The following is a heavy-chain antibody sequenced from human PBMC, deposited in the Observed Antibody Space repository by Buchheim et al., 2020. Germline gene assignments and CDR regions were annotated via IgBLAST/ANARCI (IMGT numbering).Heavy chain of an antibody. V-gene: IGHV3-33*01. CDR1: GFTFSSYG. CDR3: ARDRAVAGYYYYGMDV. Sequence: QVQLVESGGGVVQPGRSLRLSCAASGFTFSSYGMHWVRQAPGKGLEWVAVIWYDGSNKYYADSVKGRFTISRDNSKNTLYLQMNSLRAEDTAVYYCARDRAVAGYYYYGMDVWGQGTT. J-gene: IGHJ6*02. CDR2: IWYDGSNK. D-gene: IGHD6-19*01.